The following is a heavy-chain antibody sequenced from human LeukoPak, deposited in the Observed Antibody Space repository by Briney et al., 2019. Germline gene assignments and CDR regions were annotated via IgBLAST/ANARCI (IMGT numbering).Heavy chain of an antibody. CDR1: GYTFTDYY. CDR3: ARGDYYGSPRVVAA. D-gene: IGHD3-10*01. Sequence: ASVKVSCKASGYTFTDYYINWVRQAPGQGLEWIGWINPNSGDTNYAQKFQDRVTMTRDTSISTAYIELNFLRSDDTAVFYCARGDYYGSPRVVAAWGQGTLVTVSS. V-gene: IGHV1-2*02. CDR2: INPNSGDT. J-gene: IGHJ5*02.